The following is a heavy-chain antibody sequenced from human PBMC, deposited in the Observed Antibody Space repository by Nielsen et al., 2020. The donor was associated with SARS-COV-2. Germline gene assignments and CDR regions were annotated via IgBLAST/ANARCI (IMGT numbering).Heavy chain of an antibody. CDR2: INTSDGST. Sequence: ASVKVSCMASGYTFTNYYMHWVRQAPGQGLEWMGIINTSDGSTTYAQKFQGRATMTRDTSTRTVYMELRSLRSEDTAVYYCARDDTVTMYYYSYYGMDVWGQGTTVTVSS. CDR3: ARDDTVTMYYYSYYGMDV. CDR1: GYTFTNYY. V-gene: IGHV1-46*01. J-gene: IGHJ6*02. D-gene: IGHD4-17*01.